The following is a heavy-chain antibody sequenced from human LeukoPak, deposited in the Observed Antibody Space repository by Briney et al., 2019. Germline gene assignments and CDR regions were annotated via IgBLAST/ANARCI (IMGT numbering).Heavy chain of an antibody. J-gene: IGHJ4*02. CDR2: ISGSGGST. Sequence: GSLRLSCAASGFPLSSYAMSWVRQGPGKGLEWVSAISGSGGSTYYADSVKGRFTISRDNSKNTLYLQMNSLRAEDTAVYYCAKDEDYDYVWGSYNYWGQGTLVTVPS. CDR3: AKDEDYDYVWGSYNY. CDR1: GFPLSSYA. D-gene: IGHD3-16*01. V-gene: IGHV3-23*01.